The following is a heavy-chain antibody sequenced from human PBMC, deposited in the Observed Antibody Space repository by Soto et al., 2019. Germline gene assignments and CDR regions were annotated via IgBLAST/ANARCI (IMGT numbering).Heavy chain of an antibody. CDR1: GFTFSTFT. J-gene: IGHJ3*01. Sequence: PGWSLRLSCAASGFTFSTFTLNGVRQAPGKGLEWVSSISTSGDSTYYEDSVRGRFTISRDNARASLFLQMDSLRADDTATYHCTRDGIPLWCPGKMVTVSS. V-gene: IGHV3-21*01. D-gene: IGHD1-1*01. CDR3: TRDGIPL. CDR2: ISTSGDST.